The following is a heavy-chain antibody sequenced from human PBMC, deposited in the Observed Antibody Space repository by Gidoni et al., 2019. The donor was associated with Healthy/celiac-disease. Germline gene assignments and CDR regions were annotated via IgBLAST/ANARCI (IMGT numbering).Heavy chain of an antibody. J-gene: IGHJ6*02. CDR2: IKHSGST. CDR1: GGSFSGYY. V-gene: IGHV4-34*01. Sequence: QVQLQPWGAGLLKPSETLSLTCAVYGGSFSGYYWSGIRQPPGKGLEWIGEIKHSGSTNYNPSLKSRVTISVDTSKNQFSLKLSSVTAADTAVYYCARGRYGMDVWGQGTTVTVSS. CDR3: ARGRYGMDV.